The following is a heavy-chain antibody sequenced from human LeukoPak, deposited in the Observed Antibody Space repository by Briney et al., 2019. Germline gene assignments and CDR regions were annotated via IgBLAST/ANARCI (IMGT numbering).Heavy chain of an antibody. CDR1: GGTFSSYA. Sequence: SVKVSCKASGGTFSSYAISWVRQAPGQGLEWMGGIIPIFGTANYAQTFQGRVTITADESTSTAYMELSRLRSEDTAVYYCARGGGVVVVITDTTWFDPWGQGTLVTVSS. CDR2: IIPIFGTA. J-gene: IGHJ5*02. V-gene: IGHV1-69*13. CDR3: ARGGGVVVVITDTTWFDP. D-gene: IGHD2-21*01.